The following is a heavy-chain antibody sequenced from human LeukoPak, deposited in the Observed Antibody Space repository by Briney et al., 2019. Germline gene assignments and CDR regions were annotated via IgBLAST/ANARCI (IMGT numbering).Heavy chain of an antibody. D-gene: IGHD1-26*01. CDR3: ARRGAGFFDY. CDR1: GGSFNGYY. J-gene: IGHJ4*02. CDR2: IYYLGST. V-gene: IGHV4-59*08. Sequence: PSETLSLTCAVYGGSFNGYYWSWIRQPPGKRLEWIGYIYYLGSTNYNPSLTSRVTISVDTSKNQFSLKLTSVTAADTAVYYCARRGAGFFDYWGQGALVTVSS.